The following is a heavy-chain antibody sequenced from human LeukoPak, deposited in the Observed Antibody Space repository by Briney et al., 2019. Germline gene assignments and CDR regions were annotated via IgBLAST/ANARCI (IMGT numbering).Heavy chain of an antibody. CDR3: ARGAGWWDY. V-gene: IGHV4-59*11. D-gene: IGHD2-15*01. Sequence: PSETLSLTCTVSGGPISSHYWSWIRQPPAEGLEWIGYISYSGRINYNPSLKSRVTLSLDTSKNQFSLTLTSVTAADTAVYYCARGAGWWDYWGQGTLVTVSS. J-gene: IGHJ4*02. CDR2: ISYSGRI. CDR1: GGPISSHY.